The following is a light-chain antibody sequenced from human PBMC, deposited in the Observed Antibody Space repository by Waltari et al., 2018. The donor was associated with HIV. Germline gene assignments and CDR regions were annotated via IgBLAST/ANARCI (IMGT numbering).Light chain of an antibody. CDR1: SWYTAYA. V-gene: IGLV4-69*01. CDR3: QTWDTGIRV. J-gene: IGLJ3*02. CDR2: VNSDGSY. Sequence: QLVLTQSASASASLGASVKLTCTLSSWYTAYAIAWHQQQAEKGPRYLMKVNSDGSYSRGDGIPDRFSGSSSEAERYLTISSLQSEDESDYYCQTWDTGIRVFGGGTKLTVL.